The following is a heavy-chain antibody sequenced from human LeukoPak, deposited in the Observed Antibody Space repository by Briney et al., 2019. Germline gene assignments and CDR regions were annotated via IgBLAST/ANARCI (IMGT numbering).Heavy chain of an antibody. D-gene: IGHD2-2*01. CDR2: ISRDGTST. V-gene: IGHV3-64*01. J-gene: IGHJ4*02. CDR3: ARDGVDSGTESWGYYLDY. CDR1: GFTFRKYG. Sequence: PGGSLRLSCAASGFTFRKYGMHWVRQAPGKGLEYISGISRDGTSTYNANSVKGRFTISRDNSKNTLYLQMGSLRAEDMAVYFCARDGVDSGTESWGYYLDYWGQGSLVTVSS.